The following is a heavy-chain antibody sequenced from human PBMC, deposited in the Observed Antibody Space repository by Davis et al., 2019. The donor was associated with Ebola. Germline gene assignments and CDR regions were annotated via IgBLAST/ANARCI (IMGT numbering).Heavy chain of an antibody. CDR2: INPNSGGT. CDR1: GYSFTDYH. V-gene: IGHV1-2*02. D-gene: IGHD5/OR15-5a*01. CDR3: ARDSVSTIDY. Sequence: AASVKVSCKASGYSFTDYHILWVRQAPGQGLEWMGWINPNSGGTNYAQRFQGRVTMTRDTSINTAYMELSTLRSDDTAVFCARDSVSTIDYWGQGTLVTVSS. J-gene: IGHJ4*02.